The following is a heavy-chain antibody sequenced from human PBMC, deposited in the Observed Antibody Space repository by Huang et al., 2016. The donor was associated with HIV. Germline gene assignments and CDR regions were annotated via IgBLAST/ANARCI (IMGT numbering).Heavy chain of an antibody. D-gene: IGHD3-3*01. CDR2: RSSYNGKA. Sequence: QEHLEQSGAEVQKPGASVTVSCKASGYSFSSFGISWVPQAPGQGLEWKGWRSSYNGKANYAQKRKGRITMTTDTTTSTAYMELRSLRADDTAVYYCTKKNVDDFWSESYTGGAFHVWGQGTMVTVSS. V-gene: IGHV1-18*01. CDR3: TKKNVDDFWSESYTGGAFHV. CDR1: GYSFSSFG. J-gene: IGHJ3*01.